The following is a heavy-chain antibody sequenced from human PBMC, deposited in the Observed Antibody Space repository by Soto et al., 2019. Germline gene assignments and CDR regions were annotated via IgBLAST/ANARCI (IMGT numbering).Heavy chain of an antibody. CDR2: IKTKSDGAVT. CDR3: AREGFGDFG. V-gene: IGHV3-15*05. CDR1: GLTLSDAC. Sequence: EVQLVESGGGLVKPGGSLRLSCVGSGLTLSDACMNWVRQIPGKGPEWVGRIKTKSDGAVTDYAALAKGRFTISRDDSENTVYLQMNSLKTEDTAVYYCAREGFGDFGWGQGTLVNVSS. J-gene: IGHJ4*02. D-gene: IGHD3-10*01.